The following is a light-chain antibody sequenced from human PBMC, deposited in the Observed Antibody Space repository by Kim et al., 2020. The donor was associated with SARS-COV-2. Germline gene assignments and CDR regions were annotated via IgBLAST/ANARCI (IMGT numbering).Light chain of an antibody. CDR1: SSDVGAYTH. J-gene: IGLJ3*02. Sequence: GQSLTISCSGTSSDVGAYTHVSWYQQHPGKAPKLLISGVTRRPSGVPDRFSGFKSGNTASLTISDLRAEDEADYYCCSFAGAYIWVFGGGTKVTVL. CDR2: GVT. CDR3: CSFAGAYIWV. V-gene: IGLV2-11*03.